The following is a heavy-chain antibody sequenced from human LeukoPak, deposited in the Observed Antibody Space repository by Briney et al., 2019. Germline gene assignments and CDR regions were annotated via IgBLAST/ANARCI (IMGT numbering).Heavy chain of an antibody. J-gene: IGHJ4*02. CDR2: INPNSGGT. CDR1: GYTFTGYY. CDR3: ARAVSGYCSGGSCYYLLFDY. V-gene: IGHV1-2*06. Sequence: ASVKVSCKASGYTFTGYYMHWVRQAPGQGLEWMGRINPNSGGTNYAQKFQGRVTMTWDTSISTAYMELSRLRSDDTAVYYCARAVSGYCSGGSCYYLLFDYWGQGTLVTVSS. D-gene: IGHD2-15*01.